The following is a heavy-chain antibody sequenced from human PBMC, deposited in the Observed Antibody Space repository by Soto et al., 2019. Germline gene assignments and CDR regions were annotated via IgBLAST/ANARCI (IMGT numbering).Heavy chain of an antibody. Sequence: PGGSLRLSCAASAFTFSVFGMHWVRQAPGKGLEWVAVISSDGNHIYYPDSVKGRFTISRDNSKNALYLQMNSLRPEDTAVYYCARVGPYDFWTSYFDSWGQGTLVTVSS. D-gene: IGHD3-3*01. V-gene: IGHV3-30*03. J-gene: IGHJ4*02. CDR3: ARVGPYDFWTSYFDS. CDR1: AFTFSVFG. CDR2: ISSDGNHI.